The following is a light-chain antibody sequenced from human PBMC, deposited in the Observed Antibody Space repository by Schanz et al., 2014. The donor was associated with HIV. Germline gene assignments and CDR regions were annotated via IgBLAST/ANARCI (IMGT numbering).Light chain of an antibody. CDR3: LQHNSYPRT. J-gene: IGKJ1*01. V-gene: IGKV3D-20*01. CDR1: QSVSSSY. CDR2: DAS. Sequence: PGERATLSCGASQSVSSSYLAWYQQKPGLAPRLLIYDASSRATGIPDRFSGSGSGTDFTLTISSLQPEDFATYYCLQHNSYPRTFGQGTKVEIK.